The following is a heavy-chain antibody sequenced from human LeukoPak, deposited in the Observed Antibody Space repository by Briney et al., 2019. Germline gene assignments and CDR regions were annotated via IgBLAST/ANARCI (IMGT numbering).Heavy chain of an antibody. J-gene: IGHJ4*02. CDR1: GYTFTNYY. Sequence: SVKVSCKASGYTFTNYYMHWVRQAPGQGLEWMGRIIPILDVTNYAQKFQGRVTITADQSTSTAYMELSSLRSEDTAVYYCAREGGVDILTGFQYWGQGTLVTVSS. CDR2: IIPILDVT. D-gene: IGHD3-9*01. V-gene: IGHV1-69*04. CDR3: AREGGVDILTGFQY.